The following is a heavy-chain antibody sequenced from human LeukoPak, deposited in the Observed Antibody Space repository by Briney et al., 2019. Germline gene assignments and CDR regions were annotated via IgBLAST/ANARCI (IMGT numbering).Heavy chain of an antibody. CDR3: ARSKYHGSVIDY. CDR1: GGSISSGSYY. V-gene: IGHV4-61*02. Sequence: SQTLSLTCTVSGGSISSGSYYWSWIRQPAGKGLEWIGRIYTSGSTNYNPSLKSRVTISVDTSKNRFSLKLSSVTAADTAVYYCARSKYHGSVIDYWGQGTLVTVSS. J-gene: IGHJ4*02. CDR2: IYTSGST. D-gene: IGHD2-2*01.